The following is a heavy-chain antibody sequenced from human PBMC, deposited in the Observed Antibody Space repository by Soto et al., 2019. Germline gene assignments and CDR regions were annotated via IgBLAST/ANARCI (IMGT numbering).Heavy chain of an antibody. CDR3: ARDPPPPDY. CDR1: GYTFASYA. Sequence: ASVKVSCKASGYTFASYAISWMRQAPGQGLEWMGWISAYNGNTNYAQKLQGRVTMTTDTTTSTAYMELRSLRSDDTAVYYCARDPPPPDYWGQGTLVTVSS. J-gene: IGHJ4*02. V-gene: IGHV1-18*01. CDR2: ISAYNGNT.